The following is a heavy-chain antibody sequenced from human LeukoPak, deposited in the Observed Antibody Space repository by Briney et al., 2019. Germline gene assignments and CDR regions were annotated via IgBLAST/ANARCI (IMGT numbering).Heavy chain of an antibody. V-gene: IGHV3-72*01. CDR2: SGNTANPYTT. Sequence: GGSLTLSCAASGFTFSDHYMDWGRQAPGEGLGWVGRSGNTANPYTTKYAASVKGRFTISRDDSHNSLYLQMNSLKTEDTAVYHCARVRRGDYYYMDVWGKGTTVTVSS. J-gene: IGHJ6*03. D-gene: IGHD1-26*01. CDR3: ARVRRGDYYYMDV. CDR1: GFTFSDHY.